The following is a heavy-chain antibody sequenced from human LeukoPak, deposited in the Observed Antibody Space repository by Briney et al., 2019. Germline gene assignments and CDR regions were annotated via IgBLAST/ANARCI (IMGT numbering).Heavy chain of an antibody. D-gene: IGHD6-19*01. Sequence: ASVKGSCKTSGYSFTGYYIHWVRQAPGQRLEWMGWINAGNGNTKYSQKFQGRVTITRDTSASTDYMELSSLRSEDTAVYYCAIYTAVAGFWGQGTLVTVSS. V-gene: IGHV1-3*01. CDR3: AIYTAVAGF. J-gene: IGHJ4*02. CDR1: GYSFTGYY. CDR2: INAGNGNT.